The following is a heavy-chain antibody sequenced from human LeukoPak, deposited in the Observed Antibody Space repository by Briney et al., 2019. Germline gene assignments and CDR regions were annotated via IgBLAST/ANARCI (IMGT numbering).Heavy chain of an antibody. CDR3: ARLPGDYYDSSGYFKGDY. CDR2: IYDSGST. D-gene: IGHD3-22*01. Sequence: SETLSLTCTVSGGSISSSSYYWGWIRQPPGRGLEWIGSIYDSGSTYHNPSIKSRVTISVDTSKNQLSLKLTSVTAADTAVYYCARLPGDYYDSSGYFKGDYWGQGTLVTVSS. V-gene: IGHV4-39*01. J-gene: IGHJ4*02. CDR1: GGSISSSSYY.